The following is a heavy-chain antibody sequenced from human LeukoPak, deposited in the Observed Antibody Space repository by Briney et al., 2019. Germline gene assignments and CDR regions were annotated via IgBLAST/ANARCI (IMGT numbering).Heavy chain of an antibody. CDR3: AKQTPPYGDYDY. V-gene: IGHV3-23*01. CDR2: ISGSGSST. CDR1: GFTFSTYA. D-gene: IGHD4-17*01. Sequence: GESLRLSCAASGFTFSTYAMNWVRQAPGKGLEWVSAISGSGSSTYYADSVKGRFTISRDNSKNTLYPQMNSLRAEDTAVYYCAKQTPPYGDYDYRGQGTLVTVSS. J-gene: IGHJ4*02.